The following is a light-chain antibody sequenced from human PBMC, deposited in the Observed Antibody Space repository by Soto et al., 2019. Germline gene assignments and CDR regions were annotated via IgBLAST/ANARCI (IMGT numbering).Light chain of an antibody. V-gene: IGLV2-14*01. Sequence: QSALTQPASVSGSPGQSITISCTGTSGDVGGYNYVSWYQQHPGKAPKLMIYDVSNRPSGVSTRFSGSKSGNTASLTISGLQAEDEADYYCSSYTSSRIFAAFGGGSKATVL. J-gene: IGLJ2*01. CDR1: SGDVGGYNY. CDR2: DVS. CDR3: SSYTSSRIFAA.